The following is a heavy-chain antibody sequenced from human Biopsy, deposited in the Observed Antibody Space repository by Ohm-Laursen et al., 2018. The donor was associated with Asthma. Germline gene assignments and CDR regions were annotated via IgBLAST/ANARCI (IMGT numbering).Heavy chain of an antibody. CDR2: THHSGYT. J-gene: IGHJ6*02. V-gene: IGHV4-34*01. CDR3: ARGSSSRLSQWELLVSGGKRAHSYYGMDV. CDR1: GGSFSSNY. D-gene: IGHD1-26*01. Sequence: SGTLSLTWTVYGGSFSSNYWSWIRQTPGKGLEWPGDTHHSGYTNYNPSLSSRLTLSVDTSKNQFSLRLTSVTAADTAVYYCARGSSSRLSQWELLVSGGKRAHSYYGMDVWGQGTTVTVSS.